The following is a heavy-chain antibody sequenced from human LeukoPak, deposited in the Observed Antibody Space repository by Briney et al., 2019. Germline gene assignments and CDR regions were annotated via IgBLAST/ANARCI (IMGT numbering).Heavy chain of an antibody. CDR3: ARGTFPKYSSSWYSDWFDP. V-gene: IGHV1-46*01. CDR1: GYTFTSYY. D-gene: IGHD6-13*01. J-gene: IGHJ5*02. CDR2: INPSGGST. Sequence: ASVKVSCKASGYTFTSYYMHWVRQAPGQGLEWMGIINPSGGSTSYAQKFQGRVTMTRDTSTSTVYMELSSLRSEDTAVYYCARGTFPKYSSSWYSDWFDPWGQGTLVTVSS.